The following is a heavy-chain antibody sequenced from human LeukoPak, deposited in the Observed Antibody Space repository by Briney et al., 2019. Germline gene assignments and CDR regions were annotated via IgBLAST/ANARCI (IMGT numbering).Heavy chain of an antibody. D-gene: IGHD6-19*01. CDR1: GYTFTSYG. V-gene: IGHV1-18*01. CDR3: TRAYIAVAVVDNYYYGMDV. Sequence: ASVKVSCKASGYTFTSYGISWARQAPGQGLEWMGWISAYNGNTNYAQKLQGRVTMTTDTSTSTAYLELGSLRSDDTAVDYRTRAYIAVAVVDNYYYGMDVWGQGTTVTVSS. J-gene: IGHJ6*02. CDR2: ISAYNGNT.